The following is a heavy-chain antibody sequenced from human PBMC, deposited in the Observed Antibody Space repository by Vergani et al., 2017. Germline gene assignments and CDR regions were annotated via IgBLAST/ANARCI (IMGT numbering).Heavy chain of an antibody. CDR2: ISRSGSRSGSTM. V-gene: IGHV3-48*03. Sequence: EVQLLESGGGLVQPGGSLRLSCAASGFTFSSYEMNWVRQAPGKGLEWVSYISRSGSRSGSTMYYADSVRGRFTISRDNAKNSLYLQMNSLRAEDTAVYYCASIYSSSSPDFDYWGQGTLVTVSS. CDR3: ASIYSSSSPDFDY. CDR1: GFTFSSYE. D-gene: IGHD6-6*01. J-gene: IGHJ4*02.